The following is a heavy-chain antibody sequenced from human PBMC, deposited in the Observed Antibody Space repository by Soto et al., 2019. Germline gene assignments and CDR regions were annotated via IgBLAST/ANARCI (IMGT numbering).Heavy chain of an antibody. CDR2: LRDDADDT. D-gene: IGHD6-19*01. V-gene: IGHV3-33*01. Sequence: QVQLVESGGGVVQPGRSLRLSCAASGFTFSNYGMHWVRQAPGKGLEWVAGLRDDADDTYYADSVKGRFTISRDNSKNTLYLQMRSLRAEDTAVYYCARPYSSNSNWFDPWGQGTLVTVSS. CDR3: ARPYSSNSNWFDP. J-gene: IGHJ5*02. CDR1: GFTFSNYG.